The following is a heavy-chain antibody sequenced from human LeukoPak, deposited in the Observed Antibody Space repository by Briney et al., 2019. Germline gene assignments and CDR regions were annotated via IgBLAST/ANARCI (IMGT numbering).Heavy chain of an antibody. V-gene: IGHV3-33*01. J-gene: IGHJ1*01. CDR1: GFTLSNYG. Sequence: GGSLRLSRAASGFTLSNYGMHWVRQAPGKGLEWVAAIWHDGSRKYYAESVKGRFTISRDNARNTVYVQMDSLRAEDTAVYYCARDEGDSSGYYPGLWGQGTLVTVSS. D-gene: IGHD3-22*01. CDR2: IWHDGSRK. CDR3: ARDEGDSSGYYPGL.